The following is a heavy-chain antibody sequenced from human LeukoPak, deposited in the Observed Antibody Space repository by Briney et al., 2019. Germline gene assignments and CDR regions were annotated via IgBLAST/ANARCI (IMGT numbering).Heavy chain of an antibody. CDR2: IYYSGST. CDR1: GGSISSYY. J-gene: IGHJ3*02. D-gene: IGHD3-22*01. CDR3: ARSHYYDSSGYHFDAFDI. Sequence: SETLSLTCTVSGGSISSYYWSWIRQPPGKGLEWIGYIYYSGSTNYNPSLKSRVTISVDTSKNQFSLKLSSVTAADTAVYSCARSHYYDSSGYHFDAFDIWGQGTVVTVSS. V-gene: IGHV4-59*01.